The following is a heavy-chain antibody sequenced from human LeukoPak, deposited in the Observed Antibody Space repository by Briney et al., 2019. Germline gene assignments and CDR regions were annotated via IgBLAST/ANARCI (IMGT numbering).Heavy chain of an antibody. V-gene: IGHV1-24*01. CDR3: ATVAIGGYYTLLAQYFQH. CDR1: GYTLTELS. Sequence: ASVKVSCKVSGYTLTELSMHWVRQAPGKGLEWMGGFDPEDGETIYAQKFQGRVTMTEDTSTDTAYVELSSLRSEDTAVYYCATVAIGGYYTLLAQYFQHWGQGTLVTVSS. J-gene: IGHJ1*01. CDR2: FDPEDGET. D-gene: IGHD3-3*01.